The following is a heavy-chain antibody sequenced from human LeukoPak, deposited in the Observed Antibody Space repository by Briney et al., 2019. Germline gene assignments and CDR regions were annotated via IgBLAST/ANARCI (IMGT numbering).Heavy chain of an antibody. CDR2: ISSSSSTI. D-gene: IGHD3-10*01. J-gene: IGHJ6*03. CDR3: ARDGPGFTMVRGAYYYYMDV. CDR1: GFTFSSYS. V-gene: IGHV3-48*01. Sequence: PGGSLRLSCAASGFTFSSYSMNWVRQAPGKGLEWVSYISSSSSTIYYADSVKGRFTISRDNAKNSLYLQMNSLRAEDTAVYYCARDGPGFTMVRGAYYYYMDVWGKGTTVTVSS.